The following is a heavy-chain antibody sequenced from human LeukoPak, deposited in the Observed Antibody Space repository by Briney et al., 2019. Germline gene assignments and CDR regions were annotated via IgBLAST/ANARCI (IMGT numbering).Heavy chain of an antibody. V-gene: IGHV3-30*04. CDR1: GITFSSYA. J-gene: IGHJ4*02. D-gene: IGHD3-10*01. Sequence: GGSLRLSCAASGITFSSYAMHWVRQAPGKGLEWVAVISYDGSNKYYADSVKGRFTISRDNSKNTLYLQMNSLRAEDTAVYYCARDNHYYGSGNLFDYWGQGTLVTVSS. CDR2: ISYDGSNK. CDR3: ARDNHYYGSGNLFDY.